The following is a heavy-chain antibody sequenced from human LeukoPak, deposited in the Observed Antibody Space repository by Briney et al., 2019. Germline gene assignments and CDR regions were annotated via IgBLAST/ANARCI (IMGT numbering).Heavy chain of an antibody. CDR2: IYYSGST. Sequence: PSETLSLTCTVSGGSISSYYWSWIRQPPGKGLEWIGYIYYSGSTNHNPSLKSRVTISVDTSKNQFALKVSSVTAVDTAVYYCARHPVVAGTSSYYGMDVWGQGTTVTVSS. V-gene: IGHV4-59*08. D-gene: IGHD1-1*01. CDR1: GGSISSYY. CDR3: ARHPVVAGTSSYYGMDV. J-gene: IGHJ6*02.